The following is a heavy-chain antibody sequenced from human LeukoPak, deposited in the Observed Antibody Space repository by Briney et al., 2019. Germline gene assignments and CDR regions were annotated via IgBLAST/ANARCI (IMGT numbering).Heavy chain of an antibody. V-gene: IGHV4-30-4*08. CDR1: GGSISSGDYY. J-gene: IGHJ4*02. D-gene: IGHD5-24*01. Sequence: PSQTLSLTCTVSGGSISSGDYYWSWIRQPPGKGLEWIGYIYYSGSTYYNPSLKSRVTISVDTSKNQFSLKLSSVTAADTAVYYCARSQEMATMFVDYWGQGTLVTVPS. CDR3: ARSQEMATMFVDY. CDR2: IYYSGST.